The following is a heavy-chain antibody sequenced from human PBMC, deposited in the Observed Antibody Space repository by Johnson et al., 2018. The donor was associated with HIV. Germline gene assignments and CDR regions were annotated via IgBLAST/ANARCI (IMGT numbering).Heavy chain of an antibody. CDR3: ATYSSSWSVGAFDI. J-gene: IGHJ3*02. Sequence: QMLLVESGGGVVKPGGSLRLSCAVSGFTFSDYYMSWIRQAPGKGLEWVSYISSSGSTIYYADSVKGRFTISRDNAKNSLYLQMNSLRAEDTAVYYCATYSSSWSVGAFDIWGQGTMVTVSS. V-gene: IGHV3-11*04. CDR1: GFTFSDYY. CDR2: ISSSGSTI. D-gene: IGHD6-13*01.